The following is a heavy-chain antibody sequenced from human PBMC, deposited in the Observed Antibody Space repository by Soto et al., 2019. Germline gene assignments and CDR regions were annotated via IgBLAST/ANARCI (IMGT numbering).Heavy chain of an antibody. Sequence: XESLKIYCEGSGESFDSYGVIWVRQMPGKGLEWMGMIDPSDSYTNYSPSFQGHVTISADKSISTDYLQWRSLKPTDTAMYYCAREDGTPPHSYFDDWGQGTLVTVPS. V-gene: IGHV5-10-1*01. J-gene: IGHJ4*02. CDR1: GESFDSYG. CDR2: IDPSDSYT. CDR3: AREDGTPPHSYFDD.